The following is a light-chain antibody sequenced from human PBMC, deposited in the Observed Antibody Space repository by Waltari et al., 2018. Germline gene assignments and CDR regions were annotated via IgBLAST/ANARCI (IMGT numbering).Light chain of an antibody. V-gene: IGLV6-57*02. CDR2: ADD. Sequence: FMLTQPHSVSESPGKTVIISCTGSNGYIATNYVQWYQQRPGSAPITVIYADDQRPSGVPDRFSGSIDSSSNSASLTSSGLQTEDEGDYYCQSYDSTTVVFGGGTKLTVL. J-gene: IGLJ2*01. CDR1: NGYIATNY. CDR3: QSYDSTTVV.